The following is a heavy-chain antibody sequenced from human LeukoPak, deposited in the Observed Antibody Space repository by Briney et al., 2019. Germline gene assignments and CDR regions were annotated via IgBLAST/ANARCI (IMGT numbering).Heavy chain of an antibody. J-gene: IGHJ6*02. D-gene: IGHD3-3*01. CDR1: GGTISSYA. Sequence: ASVKVSCKASGGTISSYAISWVRQAPGQGLEWMGGIILIFGTANYAQKFQGRVTITADESTSTAYMELSSLRSEDTAVYYCAKDGSAYYDFWSGYSTGYYYYGMDVWGQGTTVTVSS. CDR2: IILIFGTA. CDR3: AKDGSAYYDFWSGYSTGYYYYGMDV. V-gene: IGHV1-69*13.